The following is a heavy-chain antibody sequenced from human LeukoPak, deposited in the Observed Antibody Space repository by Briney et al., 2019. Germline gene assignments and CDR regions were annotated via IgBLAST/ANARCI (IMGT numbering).Heavy chain of an antibody. V-gene: IGHV4-34*01. CDR3: ARGDSGWSP. J-gene: IGHJ5*02. CDR2: INHSGST. Sequence: SETLSLTCAVYGGSFSGYYWSWIRHPPGKGLEWIGEINHSGSTNYNPSLKSRVTISVDTSKNQFSLKLSSVTAADTAVYYWARGDSGWSPWGQGTLVTVSS. D-gene: IGHD6-19*01. CDR1: GGSFSGYY.